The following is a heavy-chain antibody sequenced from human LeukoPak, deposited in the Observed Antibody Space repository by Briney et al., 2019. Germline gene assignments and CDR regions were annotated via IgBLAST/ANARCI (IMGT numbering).Heavy chain of an antibody. D-gene: IGHD6-19*01. CDR3: ARVHGYSSGRYYYYMDV. CDR2: IRSSSSTI. Sequence: GGSLRLSCAASGFTFSSYSMNWVRQAPGKGLEWVSYIRSSSSTIYYADSVKGRFTISRDNAKNSLYLQMNSLRAEDTAMYYCARVHGYSSGRYYYYMDVWGKGPTVTVSS. CDR1: GFTFSSYS. J-gene: IGHJ6*03. V-gene: IGHV3-48*01.